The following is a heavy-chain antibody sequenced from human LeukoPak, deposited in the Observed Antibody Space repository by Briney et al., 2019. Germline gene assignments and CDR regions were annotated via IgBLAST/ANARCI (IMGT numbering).Heavy chain of an antibody. CDR1: GFTFSSYA. CDR3: AKVPHCSGGSCYGDFDY. V-gene: IGHV3-23*01. D-gene: IGHD2-15*01. J-gene: IGHJ4*02. CDR2: ISGSGGST. Sequence: PGGSLRLSCAASGFTFSSYAMSWVRQAPGKGLEWVSAISGSGGSTYYADSVKGRFTIFRDNSKNTLYLQMNSLRAEDTAVYYCAKVPHCSGGSCYGDFDYWGQGTLVTVSS.